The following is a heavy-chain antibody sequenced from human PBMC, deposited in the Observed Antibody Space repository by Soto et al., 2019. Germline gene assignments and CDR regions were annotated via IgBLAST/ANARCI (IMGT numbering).Heavy chain of an antibody. CDR3: ARLYWGRYFDL. J-gene: IGHJ2*01. CDR2: INHSGNT. D-gene: IGHD7-27*01. Sequence: SETLSLTCAVYGGSFSGYYWTWIRQPPGTGLEWIGEINHSGNTYYNPSLKSRVTISVDTSENQFSLKLSSVTAADTAVFYCARLYWGRYFDLWGRGTLVTVSS. V-gene: IGHV4-34*01. CDR1: GGSFSGYY.